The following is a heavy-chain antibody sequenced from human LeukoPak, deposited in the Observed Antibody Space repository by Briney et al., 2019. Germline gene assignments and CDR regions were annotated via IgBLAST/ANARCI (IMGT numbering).Heavy chain of an antibody. CDR3: ASHMSKDAFDI. J-gene: IGHJ3*02. V-gene: IGHV3-21*01. CDR1: GFTFSSYS. D-gene: IGHD2-21*01. Sequence: GGSLRLSCAASGFTFSSYSMNWVRQAPGKGLEWVSSISSSSSYIYYADSVKGRFTISRDNAKNSLYLQMNSLRAEDTAVYYCASHMSKDAFDIWGQGTMVTVSS. CDR2: ISSSSSYI.